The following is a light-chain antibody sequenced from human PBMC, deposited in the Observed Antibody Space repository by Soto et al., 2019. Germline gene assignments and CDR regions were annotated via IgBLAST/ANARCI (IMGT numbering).Light chain of an antibody. Sequence: DIQMTQSPSSVSASVGDTVTITCRASQDIGSWVAWYQQKPGKAPKLLISAASSLHSGVPTRFSGSGSGTDFTLIISGLQPEDFATYFCQQGDSFPFTFGGGTKVEIK. J-gene: IGKJ4*01. V-gene: IGKV1-12*01. CDR2: AAS. CDR1: QDIGSW. CDR3: QQGDSFPFT.